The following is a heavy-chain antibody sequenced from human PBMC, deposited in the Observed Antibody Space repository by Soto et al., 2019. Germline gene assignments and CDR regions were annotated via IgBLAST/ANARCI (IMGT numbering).Heavy chain of an antibody. V-gene: IGHV3-23*01. Sequence: GGSLRLSCVVSGFIFSSSAMNWVRQAPGKGLECVSTISGSGVSKYYADSVKGRFTISRDNSNNTVPLQMNSLRAEDAAAYYCAKDRSPGATTWNVYWGQGTLVTVSS. CDR2: ISGSGVSK. CDR1: GFIFSSSA. CDR3: AKDRSPGATTWNVY. J-gene: IGHJ4*02. D-gene: IGHD1-26*01.